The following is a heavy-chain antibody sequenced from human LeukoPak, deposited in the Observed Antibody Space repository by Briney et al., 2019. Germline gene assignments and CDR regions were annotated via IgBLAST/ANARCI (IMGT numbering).Heavy chain of an antibody. CDR1: GGSISSYY. V-gene: IGHV4-4*07. Sequence: SETLSLTCTVSGGSISSYYWSWIRQPAGKGLEWIGRIYTSGSTNYNPSLKRRVTMSVDTSKNQFSLKLSSVTAADTAVYYCARGPKGSGSYYKWFDPWGQGTLVTVSS. CDR3: ARGPKGSGSYYKWFDP. D-gene: IGHD3-10*01. CDR2: IYTSGST. J-gene: IGHJ5*02.